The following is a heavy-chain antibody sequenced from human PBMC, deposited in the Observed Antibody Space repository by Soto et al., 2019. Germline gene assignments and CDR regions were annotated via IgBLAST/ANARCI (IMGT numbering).Heavy chain of an antibody. J-gene: IGHJ4*02. CDR1: GFTFSSYS. Sequence: GGSLRLSCAASGFTFSSYSMNWARQAPGKGLEWVSSISSSSSYIYYADSVKGRFTISRDNAKNSLYLQMNSLRAEDTAVYYCARETNIVATFNYWGQGTLVTVSS. D-gene: IGHD5-12*01. CDR2: ISSSSSYI. V-gene: IGHV3-21*01. CDR3: ARETNIVATFNY.